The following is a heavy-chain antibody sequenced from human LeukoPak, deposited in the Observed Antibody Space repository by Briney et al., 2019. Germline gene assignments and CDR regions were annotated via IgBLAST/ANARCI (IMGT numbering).Heavy chain of an antibody. D-gene: IGHD4-17*01. J-gene: IGHJ4*02. CDR2: IYHSGST. V-gene: IGHV4-38-2*02. CDR3: ARQWPADYGDYRYFDY. Sequence: SETLSLTCTVSGYSISSGYYWGWIRQPPGKGLEWIGSIYHSGSTYYNPSLKSRVTISVDTSKNQFSLKLSSVTAADTAVYYCARQWPADYGDYRYFDYWGQGTLVTVSS. CDR1: GYSISSGYY.